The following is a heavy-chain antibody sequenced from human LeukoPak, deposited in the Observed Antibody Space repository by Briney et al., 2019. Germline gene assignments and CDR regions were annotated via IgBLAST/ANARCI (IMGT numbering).Heavy chain of an antibody. V-gene: IGHV3-7*05. Sequence: GGSLRLSCVGSGFTFRGYWMSWVRQPPGKGLEWVANINQDGSEKYYVDSLKGRFTISRDNAKNSLYLQMNSLRAEDTAVYHCARDIDGAMVRGVIVFWGQGTLVAVSS. CDR1: GFTFRGYW. CDR3: ARDIDGAMVRGVIVF. CDR2: INQDGSEK. J-gene: IGHJ4*02. D-gene: IGHD3-10*01.